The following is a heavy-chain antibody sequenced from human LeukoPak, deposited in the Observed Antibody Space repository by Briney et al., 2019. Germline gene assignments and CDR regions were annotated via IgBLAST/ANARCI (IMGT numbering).Heavy chain of an antibody. V-gene: IGHV4-61*02. J-gene: IGHJ4*02. CDR3: ARAPGSYYDFWSGYYGFDY. CDR1: GGSISSGSYY. CDR2: LYTSGST. Sequence: SQTLSLTCTVSGGSISSGSYYWSWIRQPAGKGLEWIGRLYTSGSTNYNPSLKSRVTISVDTSKNQFSLKLSSVTAADTAVYYCARAPGSYYDFWSGYYGFDYWGQGTLVTVSS. D-gene: IGHD3-3*01.